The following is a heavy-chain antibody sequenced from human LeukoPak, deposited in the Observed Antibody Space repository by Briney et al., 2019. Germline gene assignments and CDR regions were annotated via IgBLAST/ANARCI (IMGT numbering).Heavy chain of an antibody. CDR3: ARVMRDGYNSNWFDP. D-gene: IGHD5-12*01. V-gene: IGHV3-30*02. J-gene: IGHJ5*02. CDR2: IWYDGRNQ. Sequence: GGSLRLSCAASGFTFSRYGMHWVRQAPGKGLEWVATIWYDGRNQKYGDSVKGRFTISRDNSKNTLYLQMGSLRAEDMAVYYCARVMRDGYNSNWFDPWGQGTLVTVSS. CDR1: GFTFSRYG.